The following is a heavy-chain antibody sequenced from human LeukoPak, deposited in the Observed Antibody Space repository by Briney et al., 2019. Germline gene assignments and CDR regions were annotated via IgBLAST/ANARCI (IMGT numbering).Heavy chain of an antibody. J-gene: IGHJ3*02. CDR3: ARGGPPRDAFDI. CDR1: GFTFKNYA. Sequence: GGSLRLSCSASGFTFKNYAMHWVRQAPGKGLEYVSAISYNGDSTYYADSVKGRFTISRDSSKNTVDLQMSSLRADDTAVYYCARGGPPRDAFDIWGQGTMVTVSS. CDR2: ISYNGDST. V-gene: IGHV3-64D*06. D-gene: IGHD3-16*01.